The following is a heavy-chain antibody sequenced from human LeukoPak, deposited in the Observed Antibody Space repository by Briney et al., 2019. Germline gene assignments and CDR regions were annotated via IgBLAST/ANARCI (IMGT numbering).Heavy chain of an antibody. CDR2: IYYSGST. J-gene: IGHJ4*02. D-gene: IGHD6-19*01. CDR3: ARHSGAGTGFVY. Sequence: SETLSLTCTVSDGSTSSYYCSWIRQPPGNGLEWIGYIYYSGSTNYNPSLKSRLTLSIEPSKNHCSLKLSSVAAADTAVYYCARHSGAGTGFVYRGQGTLVTVSS. CDR1: DGSTSSYY. V-gene: IGHV4-59*08.